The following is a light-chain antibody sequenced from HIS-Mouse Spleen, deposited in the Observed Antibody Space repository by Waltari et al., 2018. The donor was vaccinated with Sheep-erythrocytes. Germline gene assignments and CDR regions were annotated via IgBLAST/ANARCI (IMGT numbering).Light chain of an antibody. CDR1: ALPKKH. J-gene: IGLJ3*02. CDR3: YSTDSSGNHWV. Sequence: SYELTQPPSVSVSPGQTARNTCSGDALPKKHAYWYQQNSGQAPVLVIYEDSKRPSGIPERFSGSTSGTMATLTISGAQVEDEADYYCYSTDSSGNHWVFGGGTKLTVL. CDR2: EDS. V-gene: IGLV3-10*01.